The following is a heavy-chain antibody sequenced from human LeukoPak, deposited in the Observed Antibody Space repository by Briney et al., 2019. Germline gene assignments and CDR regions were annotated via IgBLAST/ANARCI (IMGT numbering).Heavy chain of an antibody. CDR1: GHIFTNYW. J-gene: IGHJ6*02. V-gene: IGHV5-10-1*01. CDR3: ARFIHGLDV. Sequence: GESLKISCKASGHIFTNYWIAWVRQMPGKGLEWMGRIDPSDSYTNYSPSFQGHVTISADKSISTAYLQWSSLEASDTAMYYCARFIHGLDVWGQGTTVTVSS. CDR2: IDPSDSYT.